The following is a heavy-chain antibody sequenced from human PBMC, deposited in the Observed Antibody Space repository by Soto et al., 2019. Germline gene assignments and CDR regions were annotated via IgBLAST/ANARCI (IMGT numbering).Heavy chain of an antibody. V-gene: IGHV1-3*01. D-gene: IGHD2-2*03. CDR3: ARDSGGYCSSTSCPGDAFDI. Sequence: ASVKVSCKASGYTFTSYAMHWVRQAPGQRLEWMGWINAGNGNTKYSQKFQGRVTITRDTSASTAYMELSSLRSEDTAVYYCARDSGGYCSSTSCPGDAFDIWGQGTMVTVSS. CDR2: INAGNGNT. J-gene: IGHJ3*02. CDR1: GYTFTSYA.